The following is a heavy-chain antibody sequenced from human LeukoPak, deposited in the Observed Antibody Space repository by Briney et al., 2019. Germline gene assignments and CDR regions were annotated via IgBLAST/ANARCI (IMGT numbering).Heavy chain of an antibody. CDR3: ARGDYYDGGGRNWFDP. CDR2: IHTSGTT. Sequence: KPSETLSLTCSVSGGSMSHYYWSFIRQPAGKGLEWIGRIHTSGTTYFNPSFKSRVTMSVDTSKNQFSLRLASMTAADTAVYFCARGDYYDGGGRNWFDPWGQGTLVTVSS. CDR1: GGSMSHYY. V-gene: IGHV4-4*07. D-gene: IGHD3-16*01. J-gene: IGHJ5*02.